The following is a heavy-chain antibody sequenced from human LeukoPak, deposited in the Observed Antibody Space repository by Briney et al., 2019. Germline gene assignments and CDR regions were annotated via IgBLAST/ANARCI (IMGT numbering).Heavy chain of an antibody. D-gene: IGHD6-6*01. CDR3: ARDRLVDY. CDR1: GFSFSKYY. J-gene: IGHJ4*02. CDR2: ISSGGSSI. V-gene: IGHV3-11*04. Sequence: PGGSLRLSCVASGFSFSKYYMTWIRQAPGKGLEWVSYISSGGSSIYYADSVRGRFTISRDNTKNSLYLQMNSLSVEDTAVYYCARDRLVDYWGQGTLVTVSS.